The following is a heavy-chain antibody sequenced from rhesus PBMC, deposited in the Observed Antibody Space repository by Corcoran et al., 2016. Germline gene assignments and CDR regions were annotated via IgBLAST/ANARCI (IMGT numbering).Heavy chain of an antibody. Sequence: QLQLQESGPGLVKPSETLSLTCAVSGGSISGYWWSWIRQPPGKGLEWIGRSDSSGSTHYNPSLKSRVTISGETSKNQCSLKLSSVTAADTAVYYCSTARSSSSFDYWGQGVLVTVSS. CDR1: GGSISGYW. V-gene: IGHV4-165*01. CDR2: SDSSGST. D-gene: IGHD6-43*01. CDR3: STARSSSSFDY. J-gene: IGHJ4*01.